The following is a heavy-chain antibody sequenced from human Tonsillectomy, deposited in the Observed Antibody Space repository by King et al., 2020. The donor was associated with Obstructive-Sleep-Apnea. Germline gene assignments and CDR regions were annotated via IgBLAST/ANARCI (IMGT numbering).Heavy chain of an antibody. Sequence: QLQESGPGLVKPSETLSLTCTVSGGSISSYFWSWIRQPPGKGLEWIGYIYYSGSTNYNPSLKSRVTISVDTSKNQFSLKLSSVTAADTAVYYCARGYDYGGNSYWGQGTLVTVSS. CDR3: ARGYDYGGNSY. V-gene: IGHV4-59*01. CDR1: GGSISSYF. J-gene: IGHJ4*02. D-gene: IGHD4-23*01. CDR2: IYYSGST.